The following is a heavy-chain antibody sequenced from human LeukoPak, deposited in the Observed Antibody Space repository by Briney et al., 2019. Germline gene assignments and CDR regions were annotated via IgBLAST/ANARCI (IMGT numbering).Heavy chain of an antibody. CDR1: GGSFSGYY. J-gene: IGHJ6*03. D-gene: IGHD1-26*01. CDR3: ARRLVGATGYPYYYYYYMDV. CDR2: INHSGST. V-gene: IGHV4-34*01. Sequence: KPSETLSLTCAVYGGSFSGYYWSWIRQPPGKGLEWIGEINHSGSTNYNPSLKSRVTISVDTSKNQFSLKLSSVTAADTAVYYCARRLVGATGYPYYYYYYMDVWGKGTTVTVSS.